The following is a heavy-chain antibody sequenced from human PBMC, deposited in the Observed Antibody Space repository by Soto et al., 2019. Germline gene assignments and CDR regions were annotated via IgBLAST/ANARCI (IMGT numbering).Heavy chain of an antibody. D-gene: IGHD1-26*01. CDR1: GFTFSTNG. Sequence: PGGSLRLSCVASGFTFSTNGMDWVRQTPGKGLEWVTFIXXXAXSXYXXXXXXGRFAISRDNSKNTLYLQMNSLRAEDKAVYYCAKDYAGSVRGYFDYWGQGTLVTLSS. J-gene: IGHJ4*02. CDR3: AKDYAGSVRGYFDY. CDR2: IXXXAXSX. V-gene: IGHV3-30*18.